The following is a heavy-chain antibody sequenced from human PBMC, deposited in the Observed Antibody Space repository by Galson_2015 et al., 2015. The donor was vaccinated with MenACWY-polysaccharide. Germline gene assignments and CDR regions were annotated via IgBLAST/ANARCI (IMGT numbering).Heavy chain of an antibody. V-gene: IGHV1-3*01. Sequence: SVKVSCKASGFSFTSYAMHWVRQAPGQRLEWMGWINVGNGNTKYSQKFQDRVTMTTDTSTSTAYMELRSLRSDDTAVYYCARDPGSGSPYYFDYWGQGTLVTVSS. J-gene: IGHJ4*02. CDR2: INVGNGNT. CDR3: ARDPGSGSPYYFDY. CDR1: GFSFTSYA. D-gene: IGHD3-10*01.